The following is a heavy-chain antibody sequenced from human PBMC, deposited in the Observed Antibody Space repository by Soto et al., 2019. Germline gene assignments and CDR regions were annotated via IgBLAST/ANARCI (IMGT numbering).Heavy chain of an antibody. D-gene: IGHD2-2*01. CDR3: AKSKEAYCSTTSCSGNAFDI. Sequence: GGSLRLSCAASGSTFSDYAMSWVRQAPGKGLEWVSAISGSGSTPYYADSVKGRFTISRDNSKSTLSLQMNSLRAEDTAVYYCAKSKEAYCSTTSCSGNAFDIWGQGTMVTVSS. J-gene: IGHJ3*02. CDR1: GSTFSDYA. V-gene: IGHV3-23*01. CDR2: ISGSGSTP.